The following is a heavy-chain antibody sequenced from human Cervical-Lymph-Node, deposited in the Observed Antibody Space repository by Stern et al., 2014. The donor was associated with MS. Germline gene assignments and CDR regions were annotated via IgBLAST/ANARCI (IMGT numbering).Heavy chain of an antibody. CDR3: ARATSTTTVTTPYYGLDV. CDR2: ISYDGRNE. D-gene: IGHD4-17*01. Sequence: VQLLQSGGGVVQPGGSLRLSCVVSGFTFSNHAMHWVRQAPGKGLEWVTVISYDGRNEYYTDSVQGRFTVSRGHSKNTLYLQMTSLRPDDTAVYYCARATSTTTVTTPYYGLDVWGQGTTVTVSS. CDR1: GFTFSNHA. J-gene: IGHJ6*02. V-gene: IGHV3-30*04.